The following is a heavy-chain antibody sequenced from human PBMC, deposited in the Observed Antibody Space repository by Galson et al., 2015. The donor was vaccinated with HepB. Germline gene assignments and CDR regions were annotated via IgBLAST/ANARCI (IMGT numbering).Heavy chain of an antibody. D-gene: IGHD5-24*01. CDR1: GFTFSSYA. J-gene: IGHJ3*02. CDR3: ARLMLATIRTFDI. V-gene: IGHV3-64*01. CDR2: ISSYGGST. Sequence: SLRLSCAASGFTFSSYAMHWVRQAPGKGLEYVSAISSYGGSTYYANSVKGRFTISRDNYKNTLYLQMGSLRAEDIAVYYCARLMLATIRTFDIWGQGTMVTVSS.